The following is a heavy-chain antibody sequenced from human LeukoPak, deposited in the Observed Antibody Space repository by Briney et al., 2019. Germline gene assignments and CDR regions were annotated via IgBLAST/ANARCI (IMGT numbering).Heavy chain of an antibody. CDR1: GYSFTSYW. CDR2: IYPGDSDT. D-gene: IGHD3-22*01. Sequence: GESLKISCKGSGYSFTSYWIGWVRQMPGKGLEWMGIIYPGDSDTRYSPSFQGQVTISADKSISTAYLQWSSLKASDTAMYYCARPYTPYYYDSSGYYQSYWFDPWGQGTLVTVSS. V-gene: IGHV5-51*01. CDR3: ARPYTPYYYDSSGYYQSYWFDP. J-gene: IGHJ5*02.